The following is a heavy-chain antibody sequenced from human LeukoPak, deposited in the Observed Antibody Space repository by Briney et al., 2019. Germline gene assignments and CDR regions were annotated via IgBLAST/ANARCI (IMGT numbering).Heavy chain of an antibody. J-gene: IGHJ6*02. CDR3: ARVGYSSSWYRYYYYGMDV. V-gene: IGHV3-74*01. CDR2: INSDGSST. CDR1: GFTFSSYW. Sequence: LSGGSLRLSGAASGFTFSSYWMHWVRQAPGKGLVWVSRINSDGSSTSYADSVKGRFTISRDNAKNTLYLQMNSLRAEDTAVYYCARVGYSSSWYRYYYYGMDVWGQGTTVTVSS. D-gene: IGHD6-13*01.